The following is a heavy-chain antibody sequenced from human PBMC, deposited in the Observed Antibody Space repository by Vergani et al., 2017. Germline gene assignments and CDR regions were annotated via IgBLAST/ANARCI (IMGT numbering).Heavy chain of an antibody. CDR2: IIPIFGTA. J-gene: IGHJ4*02. D-gene: IGHD2-8*01. Sequence: QVQLVQSGAEVKKPGSLVKVSCKASGGTFSSYAISWVRQAPGQGLEWMGGIIPIFGTANYAQKFQGRVTITADESTSTAYMELSSLRSEDTAVYYCARDRPAPPGVGIWGFDYWGQGTLVTVSS. CDR1: GGTFSSYA. CDR3: ARDRPAPPGVGIWGFDY. V-gene: IGHV1-69*01.